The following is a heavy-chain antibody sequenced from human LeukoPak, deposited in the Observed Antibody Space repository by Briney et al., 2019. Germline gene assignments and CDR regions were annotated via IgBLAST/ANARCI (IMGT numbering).Heavy chain of an antibody. Sequence: SETLSLICTVSGGSISSYYWSWIRQPPGKGLEWIGYIYYSGSTNYKSSLKSRVTISVDTSKNQFSLKLSSVTAADTAVYYCAGGDKVISNAFDIWGQGTMVTVSS. J-gene: IGHJ3*02. CDR1: GGSISSYY. V-gene: IGHV4-59*08. CDR3: AGGDKVISNAFDI. D-gene: IGHD3-10*01. CDR2: IYYSGST.